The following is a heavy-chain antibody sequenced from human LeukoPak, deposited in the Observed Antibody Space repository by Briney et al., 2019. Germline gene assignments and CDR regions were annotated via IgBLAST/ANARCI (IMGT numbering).Heavy chain of an antibody. J-gene: IGHJ1*01. Sequence: GGSLRLSCAASGFTFSSYEMNWVRQAPGKGLEWVSSISSSSSYIYYADSVKGRFTISRDNAKNSLYLQMNSLRAEDTAVYYCARDARIAVAGTGYFQHWGQGTLVTVSS. V-gene: IGHV3-21*01. CDR1: GFTFSSYE. D-gene: IGHD6-19*01. CDR2: ISSSSSYI. CDR3: ARDARIAVAGTGYFQH.